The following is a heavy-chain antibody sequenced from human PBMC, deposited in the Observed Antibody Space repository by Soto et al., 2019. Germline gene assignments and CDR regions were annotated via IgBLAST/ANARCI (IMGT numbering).Heavy chain of an antibody. CDR1: GFTFSSYE. Sequence: PGGSLRLSCAASGFTFSSYEMNWVRQAPGKGLEWVSYISSSGSTIYYADSVKGRFTISRDNAKNSLYLQMNSLRAEDTAVYYCARDPRIGYWSGYYSYYYGMDVWGQGTTVTVSS. J-gene: IGHJ6*02. CDR2: ISSSGSTI. D-gene: IGHD2-15*01. V-gene: IGHV3-48*03. CDR3: ARDPRIGYWSGYYSYYYGMDV.